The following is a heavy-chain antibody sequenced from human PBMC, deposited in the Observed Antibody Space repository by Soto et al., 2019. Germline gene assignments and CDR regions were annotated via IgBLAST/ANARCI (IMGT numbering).Heavy chain of an antibody. CDR2: IYYSGST. Sequence: SETLSLTCTVSGGSISSGDYYWSWIRQPPGKGLEWIGYIYYSGSTYYNPSLKSRVTISVDTSKNQFSLKLSSVTAADTAVYYCASARSSAGGMDVWGQGTTVTVSS. CDR3: ASARSSAGGMDV. D-gene: IGHD3-3*01. J-gene: IGHJ6*02. CDR1: GGSISSGDYY. V-gene: IGHV4-30-4*02.